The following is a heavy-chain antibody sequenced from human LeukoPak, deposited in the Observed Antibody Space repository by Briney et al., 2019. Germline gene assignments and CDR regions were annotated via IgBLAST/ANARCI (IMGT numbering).Heavy chain of an antibody. J-gene: IGHJ6*03. CDR1: GGSISSSY. D-gene: IGHD3-9*01. Sequence: SETLSLTCTVSGGSISSSYWSWIRQPPGKGLEWIGYISYSGSTNYKPSLKSRVTISVDTSKNQFSLKLSSVTAADTAVYYCARSVRLVTRSSYYMDVWGKGTTVTISS. CDR3: ARSVRLVTRSSYYMDV. CDR2: ISYSGST. V-gene: IGHV4-59*01.